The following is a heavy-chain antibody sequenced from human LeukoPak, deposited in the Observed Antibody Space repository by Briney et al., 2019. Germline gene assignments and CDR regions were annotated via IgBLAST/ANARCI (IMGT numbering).Heavy chain of an antibody. CDR2: ISGNNDNP. CDR1: GYTFSKFG. D-gene: IGHD4-23*01. CDR3: ARGDGGNPWDAFDI. V-gene: IGHV1-18*01. Sequence: ASVTVSFKASGYTFSKFGIAWVRQAPGQGLEWMGWISGNNDNPQSAQDLQGRVTVTTDRSTSTAYMELRSLRHDDTAVYYCARGDGGNPWDAFDIWGQGTMVTVSS. J-gene: IGHJ3*02.